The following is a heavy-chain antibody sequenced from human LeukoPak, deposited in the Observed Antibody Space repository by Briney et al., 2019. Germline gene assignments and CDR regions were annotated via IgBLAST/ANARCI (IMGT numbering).Heavy chain of an antibody. CDR2: INPNNGDT. CDR1: GYTFTGYY. CDR3: ARAVLLGTDFDY. D-gene: IGHD5-18*01. Sequence: ASVEVSCKASGYTFTGYYMHWVRQAPGQGLEWMGWINPNNGDTHYAQKFQGTVTMTRDTSISTAYMELSRLRSDDTAVYYCARAVLLGTDFDYWGQGALVTISS. V-gene: IGHV1-2*02. J-gene: IGHJ4*02.